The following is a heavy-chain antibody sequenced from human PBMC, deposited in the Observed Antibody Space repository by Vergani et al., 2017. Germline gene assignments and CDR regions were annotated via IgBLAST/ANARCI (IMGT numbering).Heavy chain of an antibody. D-gene: IGHD1-20*01. CDR1: GGSISSYY. CDR3: AKVITGTAYNWFDP. J-gene: IGHJ5*02. V-gene: IGHV4-59*01. Sequence: QVQLQESRPGLVKPSETLSLTCTVSGGSISSYYWSWIRQPPGKGLEWIGYIYYSGSTNYNPSLKSRVTISVDTSKNQFSLKLSSVTAADTAVYYCAKVITGTAYNWFDPWSQGTLVTVSS. CDR2: IYYSGST.